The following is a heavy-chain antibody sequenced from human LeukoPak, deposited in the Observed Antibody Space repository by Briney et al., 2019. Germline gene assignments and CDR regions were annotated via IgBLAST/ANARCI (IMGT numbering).Heavy chain of an antibody. CDR3: AKSLTRGNEFDH. J-gene: IGHJ2*01. CDR1: GFIFSGYW. D-gene: IGHD3-10*01. Sequence: GESLQISCKGSGFIFSGYWIGWVRQRPGQGLEWMGIIYPGDSDTRYSPSFQGQVTISVDTSINTAYLQWSSLEASDTAIYYCAKSLTRGNEFDHWGRGTQVTVSS. CDR2: IYPGDSDT. V-gene: IGHV5-51*01.